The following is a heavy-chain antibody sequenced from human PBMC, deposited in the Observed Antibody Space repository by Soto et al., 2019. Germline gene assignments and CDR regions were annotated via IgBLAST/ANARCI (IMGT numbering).Heavy chain of an antibody. D-gene: IGHD2-8*01. CDR2: ISGGGGFK. Sequence: GGSLRLSCAASGFTFSSDSMSWVRPAPGKGLEWVSSISGGGGFKYYADSVKGRFSISRDNAKNSLDLQMNSLSAEDTAVYYCARRHCTNGVCPFDYWGQGAPVTVSS. CDR1: GFTFSSDS. J-gene: IGHJ4*02. V-gene: IGHV3-21*01. CDR3: ARRHCTNGVCPFDY.